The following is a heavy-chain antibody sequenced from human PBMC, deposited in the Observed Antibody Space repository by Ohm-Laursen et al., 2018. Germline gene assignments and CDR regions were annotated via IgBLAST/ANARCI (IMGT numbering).Heavy chain of an antibody. CDR2: IRSKVYGGTT. J-gene: IGHJ4*02. V-gene: IGHV3-49*03. CDR1: GFTFGDYA. CDR3: TRGPPLARGVMTHDY. Sequence: RSLRLSCTASGFTFGDYAMNWFRQAPGKGLEWVGFIRSKVYGGTTEYAASVKGRFTISRDDSKTIAYLQMNSLKTEDTAVYYCTRGPPLARGVMTHDYWGQGTLVTVSS. D-gene: IGHD3-10*01.